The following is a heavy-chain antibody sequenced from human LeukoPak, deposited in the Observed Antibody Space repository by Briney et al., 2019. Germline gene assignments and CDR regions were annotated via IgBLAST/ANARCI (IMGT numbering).Heavy chain of an antibody. V-gene: IGHV5-51*01. D-gene: IGHD1-26*01. J-gene: IGHJ4*02. CDR2: IYPGDSDT. Sequence: GESLKISCKGSGYSFTSYWIGWVRQRPGKGLEWMGIIYPGDSDTRYSPSFQGQVTISADKSISNAYLQWSSLKASDTAMYYFARRPIPSGSYHFDYWGQGTLVTVSS. CDR3: ARRPIPSGSYHFDY. CDR1: GYSFTSYW.